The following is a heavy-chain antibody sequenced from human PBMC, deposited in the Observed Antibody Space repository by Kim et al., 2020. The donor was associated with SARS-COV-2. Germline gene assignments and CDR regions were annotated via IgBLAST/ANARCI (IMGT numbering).Heavy chain of an antibody. CDR2: IIPDGRST. V-gene: IGHV3-74*01. Sequence: GSLRLSCAASGFTFSEYWIHWVRQAPGKGLVWVSRIIPDGRSTSYADSVKGRFTISRDNAKNTLYLQMNSLRAEDTAVYYCASGLTPGQYWGQGTLVTVSS. CDR1: GFTFSEYW. CDR3: ASGLTPGQY. J-gene: IGHJ4*02. D-gene: IGHD2-15*01.